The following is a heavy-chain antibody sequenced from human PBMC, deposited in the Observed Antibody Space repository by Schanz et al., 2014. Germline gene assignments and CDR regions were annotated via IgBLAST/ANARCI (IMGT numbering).Heavy chain of an antibody. V-gene: IGHV3-74*02. CDR3: ARDHTTESYYSAGPPIDY. D-gene: IGHD1-26*01. CDR1: GFTFSSYW. Sequence: VQLVESGGGLVKPGGSLRLSCAASGFTFSSYWMHWVRQVPGKGLVWVSRIKSDGSSTSYADSVKGRFTISRDSAENSLYLQMNSLRAEDTAVYYCARDHTTESYYSAGPPIDYWGQGTLLTVSS. J-gene: IGHJ4*02. CDR2: IKSDGSST.